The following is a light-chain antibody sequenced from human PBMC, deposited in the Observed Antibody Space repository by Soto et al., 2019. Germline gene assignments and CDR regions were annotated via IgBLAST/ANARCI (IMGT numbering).Light chain of an antibody. CDR1: SSDVDTYNR. CDR3: CSYAGSHTWV. Sequence: QSAPTQPRSVSGSPGQSVTISRTGISSDVDTYNRVSWYQQPPGTAPKLMIYGVSNRPSGVPDRFSGSRSDNTASLTISGLQAEDEADYYCCSYAGSHTWVFGTGTKLTVL. CDR2: GVS. J-gene: IGLJ1*01. V-gene: IGLV2-18*02.